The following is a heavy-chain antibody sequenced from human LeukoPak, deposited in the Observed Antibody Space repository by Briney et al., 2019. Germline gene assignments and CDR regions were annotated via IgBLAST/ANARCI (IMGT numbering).Heavy chain of an antibody. D-gene: IGHD6-13*01. J-gene: IGHJ4*02. CDR3: ARQQYSSSWYYFDY. CDR1: GASISSYY. Sequence: SETLSLTCTVSGASISSYYWSWIRQPPGKGLEWIGYIYYSGSTNYNPSLKSRVTISVDTSKNQFSLKLSSVTAADTAVYYCARQQYSSSWYYFDYWGQGTLVTVSS. V-gene: IGHV4-59*08. CDR2: IYYSGST.